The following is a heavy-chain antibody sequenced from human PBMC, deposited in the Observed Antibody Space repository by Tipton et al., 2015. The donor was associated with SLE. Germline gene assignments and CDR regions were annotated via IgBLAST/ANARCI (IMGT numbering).Heavy chain of an antibody. D-gene: IGHD6-13*01. V-gene: IGHV3-21*01. J-gene: IGHJ1*01. CDR3: AKVPRSSSPLGYFQH. Sequence: SLRLSCAASGFTFSSHSMNWVRQAPGKGLEWVSSISSSSSYIYYADSVKGRFTISRDNAKNSLYLQMNSLRAEDTAVYYCAKVPRSSSPLGYFQHWGQGTLVTVSS. CDR1: GFTFSSHS. CDR2: ISSSSSYI.